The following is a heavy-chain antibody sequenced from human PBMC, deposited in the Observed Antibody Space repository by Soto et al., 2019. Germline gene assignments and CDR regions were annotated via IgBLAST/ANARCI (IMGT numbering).Heavy chain of an antibody. Sequence: QITLNESGPTQVKPRQTLTLTCTFSGFSLTTSGVGVGWIRQSPGKAPEWLALIYWDDDKRSSPSLKSRLTITKHPSKNQVVLTMADLDPADTATYYCAHRVLRTVFGLVTTTAIYFDFWGQGTPVAVSS. V-gene: IGHV2-5*02. CDR1: GFSLTTSGVG. CDR2: IYWDDDK. CDR3: AHRVLRTVFGLVTTTAIYFDF. D-gene: IGHD3-3*01. J-gene: IGHJ4*02.